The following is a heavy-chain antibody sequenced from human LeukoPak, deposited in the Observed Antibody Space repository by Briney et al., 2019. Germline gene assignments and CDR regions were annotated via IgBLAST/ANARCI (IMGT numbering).Heavy chain of an antibody. Sequence: GGSLRLSCAASGFTFSTYAVNWVRQAPGKGLEWVSTISGSGDSTYYADSVKGRFTISRDNAKNSLYLQMNSLRAEDTAVYYCARDATSYYYGMDVWGQGTTVTVSS. CDR1: GFTFSTYA. D-gene: IGHD2-15*01. CDR2: ISGSGDST. CDR3: ARDATSYYYGMDV. J-gene: IGHJ6*02. V-gene: IGHV3-23*01.